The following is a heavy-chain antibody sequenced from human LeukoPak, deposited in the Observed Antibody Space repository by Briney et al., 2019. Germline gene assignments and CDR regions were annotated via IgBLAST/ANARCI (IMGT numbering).Heavy chain of an antibody. J-gene: IGHJ4*02. Sequence: SETLSLTCTISRGSLTSYYWSWIRQPPEKGLEWIGYIYYSGSTNYNPSLKSRVTISVDTSKNHFSLKLSSVPAADAAVYYCARDERRRDGYNYAEVWGQGTLVTVSS. CDR3: ARDERRRDGYNYAEV. CDR1: RGSLTSYY. CDR2: IYYSGST. V-gene: IGHV4-59*01. D-gene: IGHD5-24*01.